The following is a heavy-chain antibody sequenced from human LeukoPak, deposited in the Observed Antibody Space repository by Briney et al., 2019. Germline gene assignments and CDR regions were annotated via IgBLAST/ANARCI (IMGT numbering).Heavy chain of an antibody. CDR3: ARAKRFLEWFPFDY. CDR2: IYNSGST. D-gene: IGHD3-3*01. J-gene: IGHJ4*02. V-gene: IGHV4-59*08. CDR1: GGSLSTYY. Sequence: SETLSLTCTVSGGSLSTYYWSWIRQPPGKGLEWIGYIYNSGSTNYSPSLRSRVTISVDTSKNQFSLKLSSVTAADTAVYYCARAKRFLEWFPFDYWGQGTLVTVSS.